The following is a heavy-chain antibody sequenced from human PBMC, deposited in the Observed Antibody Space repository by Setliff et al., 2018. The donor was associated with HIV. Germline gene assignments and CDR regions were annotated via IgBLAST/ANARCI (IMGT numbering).Heavy chain of an antibody. V-gene: IGHV4-59*11. J-gene: IGHJ6*02. CDR2: IYFGGNT. CDR3: ARPVSKNFYGMDV. CDR1: GGSMNIHY. Sequence: SETLSLTCTVSGGSMNIHYWSWIRQPPGKGLEWIGSIYFGGNTRYNSSLKSRVTISGDTSKNLLSLNVTSVTAADTAVYFCARPVSKNFYGMDVWGPGTTVTVSS.